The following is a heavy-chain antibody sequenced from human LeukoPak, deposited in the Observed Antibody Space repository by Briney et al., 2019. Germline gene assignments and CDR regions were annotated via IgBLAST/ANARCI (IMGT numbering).Heavy chain of an antibody. D-gene: IGHD6-13*01. CDR1: GGSISSISYY. CDR2: TYYSGST. CDR3: ARRIAGAGTPRLFDT. Sequence: KPSETLSLTCTVSGGSISSISYYWGWIRQPPGKGLEWIGSTYYSGSTYYNPSLKSRVTISVDTSKDQFSLKLSSVTAADTALYYCARRIAGAGTPRLFDTLGQGNPVTVSS. V-gene: IGHV4-39*01. J-gene: IGHJ5*02.